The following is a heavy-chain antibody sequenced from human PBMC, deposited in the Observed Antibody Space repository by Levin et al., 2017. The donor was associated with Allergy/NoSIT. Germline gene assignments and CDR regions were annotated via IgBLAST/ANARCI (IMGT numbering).Heavy chain of an antibody. CDR1: RYIFSDYF. Sequence: GESLKISCKASRYIFSDYFIHWVRQAPGQGLEWMGWINPHSGDTKYAQEFQGRVTMTRDTSISTAYMELTRMTSDDTAVYYCARDLYNDDSVFGYWGQGTLVNVFS. D-gene: IGHD3-22*01. V-gene: IGHV1-2*02. CDR2: INPHSGDT. CDR3: ARDLYNDDSVFGY. J-gene: IGHJ4*02.